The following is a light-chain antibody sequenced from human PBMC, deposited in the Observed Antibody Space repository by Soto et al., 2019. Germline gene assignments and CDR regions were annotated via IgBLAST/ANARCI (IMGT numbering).Light chain of an antibody. Sequence: IEFTMSPFTLSRSAFDTPPLSFRTSQTGSSSYLACYQQKPGQAPRLLIYGASTRATGIPARFSGSGFGTEFTPTVSSLEPEDFAVYYCQQYGYSPWKFGQGTKVEI. CDR3: QQYGYSPWK. V-gene: IGKV3-20*01. CDR2: GAS. J-gene: IGKJ1*01. CDR1: QTGSSSY.